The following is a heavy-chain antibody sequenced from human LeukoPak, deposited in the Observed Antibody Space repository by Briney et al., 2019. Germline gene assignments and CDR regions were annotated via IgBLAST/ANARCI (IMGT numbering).Heavy chain of an antibody. D-gene: IGHD3-10*01. CDR1: GYSFTCYY. CDR3: ARVVSYGSGESNWFDP. Sequence: SVKVSCKASGYSFTCYYMHLVRQAPGQGLEWMGGINPNSCGTNYAQKFQARGTMTRDRCISTAYMELSRLRSDDTAVYCCARVVSYGSGESNWFDPWGEGTLVTVSS. J-gene: IGHJ5*02. CDR2: INPNSCGT. V-gene: IGHV1-2*02.